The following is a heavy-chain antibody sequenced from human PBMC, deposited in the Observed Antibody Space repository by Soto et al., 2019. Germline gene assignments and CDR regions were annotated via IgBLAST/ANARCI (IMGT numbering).Heavy chain of an antibody. CDR1: GYTFSTSG. V-gene: IGHV1-18*01. J-gene: IGHJ1*01. CDR3: ARNTESNRYNG. CDR2: IRPDNGNR. D-gene: IGHD1-20*01. Sequence: WASVKVSCKTSGYTFSTSGISWVRQAPGQGLEWVGWIRPDNGNRKSAQRLQGRVTLTTDTSASTAYMELRSLTSDDTAMYYCARNTESNRYNGWGQGTLGTVSS.